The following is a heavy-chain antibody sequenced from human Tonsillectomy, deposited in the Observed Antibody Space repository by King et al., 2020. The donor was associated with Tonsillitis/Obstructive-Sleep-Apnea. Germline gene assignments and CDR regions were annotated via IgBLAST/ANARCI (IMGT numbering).Heavy chain of an antibody. CDR2: INHSGST. CDR1: GGSFSGYY. CDR3: ARERLYRQYYYYYYMDV. D-gene: IGHD2-15*01. V-gene: IGHV4-34*01. Sequence: VQLQQWGAGLLKPSETLSLTCAVYGGSFSGYYWSWIRQPPGKGLEWIGEINHSGSTNYNPSLKSRVTISVDTSKNQFSLKLSSVTAPDTAVYYCARERLYRQYYYYYYMDVWGKGTTVTVSS. J-gene: IGHJ6*03.